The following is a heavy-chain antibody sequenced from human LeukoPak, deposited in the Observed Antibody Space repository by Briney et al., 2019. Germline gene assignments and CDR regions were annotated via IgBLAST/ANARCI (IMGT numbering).Heavy chain of an antibody. V-gene: IGHV1-2*06. CDR2: INPNSGGT. CDR1: GYTFTGYY. Sequence: ASVKVSCKASGYTFTGYYMHWVRQAPGQGLEWMGRINPNSGGTNYAQKFQGRVTMTRDTSISTAYMELSRLRSDDTAVCYCARDQFAVCSTSCYWGLSADFDYWGQGTLVTVSS. D-gene: IGHD2-2*01. J-gene: IGHJ4*02. CDR3: ARDQFAVCSTSCYWGLSADFDY.